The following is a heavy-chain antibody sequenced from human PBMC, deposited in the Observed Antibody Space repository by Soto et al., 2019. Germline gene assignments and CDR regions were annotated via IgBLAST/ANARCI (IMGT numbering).Heavy chain of an antibody. J-gene: IGHJ3*02. V-gene: IGHV3-48*03. CDR2: ISSSGSTI. CDR1: GFTFSSYE. D-gene: IGHD3-22*01. Sequence: PGGSLRLSCAASGFTFSSYEMNWVRQAPGKGLEWVSYISSSGSTIYYADSVKGRFTISRDNAKNSLYLQMNSLRAEDTAVYYCARSYYYDSSGYYYDVNDAFDIWGQGTMVTVSS. CDR3: ARSYYYDSSGYYYDVNDAFDI.